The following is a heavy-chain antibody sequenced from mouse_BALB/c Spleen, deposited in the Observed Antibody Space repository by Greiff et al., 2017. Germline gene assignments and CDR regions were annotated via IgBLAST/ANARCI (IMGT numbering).Heavy chain of an antibody. D-gene: IGHD2-2*01. V-gene: IGHV5-6*02. Sequence: DVKLVETGGDLVKPGGSLKLSCAASGFTFSSYGMSWVRQTPDKRLEWVATISSGGSYTYYPDSVKGRFTISRDNAKNTLYLQMSSLKSEDTAKYYCAREVTSAYWGQGTLVTVSA. CDR2: ISSGGSYT. CDR3: AREVTSAY. CDR1: GFTFSSYG. J-gene: IGHJ3*01.